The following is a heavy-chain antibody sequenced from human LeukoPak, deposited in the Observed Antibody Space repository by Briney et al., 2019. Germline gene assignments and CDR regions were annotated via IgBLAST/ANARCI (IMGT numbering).Heavy chain of an antibody. CDR2: ISAYNGKT. D-gene: IGHD1-26*01. Sequence: ASVKVSCKASGFSFSSYGFSWVRQAPGQGLEWMGWISAYNGKTNYAQKFQGRVTMTTDTSTTTVYVDLRSLRSDDTAVYFCARGGALTSFDFWGQGTLITVSS. CDR3: ARGGALTSFDF. CDR1: GFSFSSYG. V-gene: IGHV1-18*01. J-gene: IGHJ4*02.